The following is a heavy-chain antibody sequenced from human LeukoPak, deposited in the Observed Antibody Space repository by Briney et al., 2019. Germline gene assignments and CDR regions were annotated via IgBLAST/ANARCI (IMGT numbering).Heavy chain of an antibody. J-gene: IGHJ4*02. CDR3: ARQLYDSSGYPFDY. Sequence: SETLSLTCAVYGGSFSGYYWSWIRQPPGKGLEWIGEINHSGSTNYNPSLKSRVSISVDSSKNQFSLKVSSVTAADTAVYYCARQLYDSSGYPFDYWGQGTLVTVSS. D-gene: IGHD3-22*01. CDR2: INHSGST. CDR1: GGSFSGYY. V-gene: IGHV4-34*01.